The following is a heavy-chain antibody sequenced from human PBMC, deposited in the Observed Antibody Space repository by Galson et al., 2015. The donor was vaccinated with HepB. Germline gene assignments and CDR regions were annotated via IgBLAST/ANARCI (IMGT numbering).Heavy chain of an antibody. V-gene: IGHV3-30-3*01. CDR2: ISYDGSNK. Sequence: SLRLSCAASGFTFGSYAMHWVRQAPGKGLEWVAVISYDGSNKNYADSVNGRYTIPRDNSKNTLYLQVNSLQADDTAVYYCARAGYKANGGYSHYWGQGTLITVSS. D-gene: IGHD3-22*01. CDR3: ARAGYKANGGYSHY. CDR1: GFTFGSYA. J-gene: IGHJ4*02.